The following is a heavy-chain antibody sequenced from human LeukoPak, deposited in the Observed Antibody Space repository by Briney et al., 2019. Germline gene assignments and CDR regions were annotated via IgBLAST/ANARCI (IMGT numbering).Heavy chain of an antibody. V-gene: IGHV4-39*01. D-gene: IGHD2-15*01. CDR3: ARGGEGPVVYFDN. CDR2: IYYSGSI. J-gene: IGHJ4*02. Sequence: PSETLSLTCSVSGGSISSSGYYWAWIRQPPGKGLEWIGSIYYSGSIYYNPSLKSRVTISVDTSKNQFSLKLSSVTAADTAVYYCARGGEGPVVYFDNWGQGTLFTVSS. CDR1: GGSISSSGYY.